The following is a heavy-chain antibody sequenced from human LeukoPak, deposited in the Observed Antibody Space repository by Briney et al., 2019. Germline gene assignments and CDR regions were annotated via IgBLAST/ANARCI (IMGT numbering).Heavy chain of an antibody. V-gene: IGHV4-59*01. CDR3: AGTHSSGWIDY. J-gene: IGHJ4*02. Sequence: SETLSLTCTVSGGSISSYYWSWIRQPPGKGLEWIGYSYYSGSTNYNPSLKSRVTISVDTSKNQLSLQLSSVTAADTAVYYCAGTHSSGWIDYWGQGTLVTVSS. D-gene: IGHD6-19*01. CDR1: GGSISSYY. CDR2: SYYSGST.